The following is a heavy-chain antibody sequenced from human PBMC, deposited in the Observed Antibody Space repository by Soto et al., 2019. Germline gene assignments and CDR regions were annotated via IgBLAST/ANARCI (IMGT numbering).Heavy chain of an antibody. CDR1: GFSFDDYA. D-gene: IGHD6-19*01. J-gene: IGHJ4*02. CDR3: VKEAISSGWSGGRIYYFES. V-gene: IGHV3-9*01. Sequence: VQLEESGGGLQQPGRSLRLSCTGSGFSFDDYAMHWVRQAPGKGLEWVSGITWNSGTMGYADSVKGRFIISRDNIKNSLYLQMNSLDAEDTALSYCVKEAISSGWSGGRIYYFESWGQGTLVTVSS. CDR2: ITWNSGTM.